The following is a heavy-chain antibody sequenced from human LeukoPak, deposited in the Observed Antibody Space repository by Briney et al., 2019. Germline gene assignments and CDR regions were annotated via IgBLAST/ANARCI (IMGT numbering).Heavy chain of an antibody. CDR3: AVGGDILTGYTETPTDY. CDR2: INPNSGGT. J-gene: IGHJ4*02. Sequence: GASVKVSCKASGYTFTGYYMHWVRQAPGQGLEWMGWINPNSGGTNYAQKFQGRVTMTRDTSISTAYMELSRLRSDDTAVYYCAVGGDILTGYTETPTDYWGQGTLVTVSS. D-gene: IGHD3-9*01. CDR1: GYTFTGYY. V-gene: IGHV1-2*02.